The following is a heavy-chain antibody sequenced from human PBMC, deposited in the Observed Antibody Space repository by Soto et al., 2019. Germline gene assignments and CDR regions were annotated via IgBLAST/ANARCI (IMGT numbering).Heavy chain of an antibody. J-gene: IGHJ3*02. CDR3: AKQVTPHSSGWPDAFDI. D-gene: IGHD6-19*01. Sequence: QVQLVESGGGVVQPGRSLRLSCAVSGFTFSSYGMHWVRQAPGKGLEWVAVISYDGSNKYYADSVKGRFTISRDNSKNNLNLQMNRLRAEDTAVYYCAKQVTPHSSGWPDAFDIWGQGTMVSVSS. CDR1: GFTFSSYG. V-gene: IGHV3-30*18. CDR2: ISYDGSNK.